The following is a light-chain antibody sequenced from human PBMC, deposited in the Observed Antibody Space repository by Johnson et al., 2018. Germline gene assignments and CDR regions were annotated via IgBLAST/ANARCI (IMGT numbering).Light chain of an antibody. CDR1: SSNIGNNY. CDR3: GTWDSSLSAGNV. CDR2: ENN. Sequence: QSVLTQPPSVSAAPGQKVTISCSGSSSNIGNNYVSWYQQLPGTAPKLLIYENNKRPSGIPDRFSGSKSGTSATLGINVLQTGDEADYYCGTWDSSLSAGNVFGTGTKVTVL. J-gene: IGLJ1*01. V-gene: IGLV1-51*02.